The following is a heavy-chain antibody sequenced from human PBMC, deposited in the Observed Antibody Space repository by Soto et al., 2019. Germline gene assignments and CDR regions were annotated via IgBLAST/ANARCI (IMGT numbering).Heavy chain of an antibody. CDR1: GYTFTAYA. CDR3: TRSAISPYGGLIGPFDY. Sequence: QVQLAQSGAEERKPGASVKVSCEATGYTFTAYAMHWVRQAPGQRLEWMGWINPANGNTKYSQKFQGRLTITSDTSANTVYMELNSLTSEGTAMYYCTRSAISPYGGLIGPFDYWGQRNLVTVSS. D-gene: IGHD3-16*02. V-gene: IGHV1-3*05. J-gene: IGHJ4*02. CDR2: INPANGNT.